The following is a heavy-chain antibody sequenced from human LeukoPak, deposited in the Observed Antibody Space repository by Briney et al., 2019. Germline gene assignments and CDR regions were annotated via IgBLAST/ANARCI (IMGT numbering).Heavy chain of an antibody. CDR2: VYLSGTT. J-gene: IGHJ4*02. CDR3: AREDSSGYYYFDS. V-gene: IGHV4-61*02. Sequence: PSETLSLTCTVSGGSITSGDFYWRWIRQPAGAGLEWIGRVYLSGTTNSNASLKGRVTISIDTSTNQFSLKLTSVTAADTAVYYCAREDSSGYYYFDSWGQGTLVTVSS. D-gene: IGHD5-18*01. CDR1: GGSITSGDFY.